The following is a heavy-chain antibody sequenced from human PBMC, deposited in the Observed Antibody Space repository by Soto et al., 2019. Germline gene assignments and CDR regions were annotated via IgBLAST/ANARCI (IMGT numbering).Heavy chain of an antibody. CDR1: GYTFTGYY. CDR2: INPNSGGT. CDR3: ARDKAGSSSVNNPYWFDP. D-gene: IGHD6-13*01. Sequence: ASVKVSCKASGYTFTGYYMHWVRQAPGQGLEWMGWINPNSGGTNYAQKFQGWVTMTRDTSISTAYMELSRLRFDDTAVYYCARDKAGSSSVNNPYWFDPWGQGTLVTVSS. V-gene: IGHV1-2*04. J-gene: IGHJ5*02.